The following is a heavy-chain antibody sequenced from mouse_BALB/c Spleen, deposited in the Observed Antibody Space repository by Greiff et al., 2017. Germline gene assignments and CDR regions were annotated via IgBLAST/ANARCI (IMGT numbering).Heavy chain of an antibody. D-gene: IGHD1-1*01. V-gene: IGHV5-17*02. CDR3: ARTTTRTITTVVAPAY. J-gene: IGHJ3*01. CDR2: ISSGSSTI. Sequence: EVKLVESGGGLVQPGGSRKLSCAASGFTFSSFGMHWVRQAPEKGLEWVAYISSGSSTIYYADTVKGRFTISRDNPKNTLFLQMTSLRSEDTAMYYCARTTTRTITTVVAPAYWGQGTLVTVSA. CDR1: GFTFSSFG.